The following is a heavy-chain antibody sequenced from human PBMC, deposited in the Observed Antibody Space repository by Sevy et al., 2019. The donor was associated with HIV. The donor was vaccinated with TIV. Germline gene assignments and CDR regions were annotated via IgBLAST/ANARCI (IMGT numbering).Heavy chain of an antibody. Sequence: SETLSLTCTVSGDSISSSSHYWGWIRQPPGKGLEWIGNIYYRGRTYYNPSLKNQANISVDTSKNQLSLRLDSVTAADTAVYYCARIRASDIWGQGTMVTVSS. J-gene: IGHJ3*02. V-gene: IGHV4-39*01. CDR3: ARIRASDI. CDR1: GDSISSSSHY. CDR2: IYYRGRT.